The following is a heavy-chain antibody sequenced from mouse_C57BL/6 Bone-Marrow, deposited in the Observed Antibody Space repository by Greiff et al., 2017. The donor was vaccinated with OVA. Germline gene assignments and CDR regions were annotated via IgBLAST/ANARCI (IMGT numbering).Heavy chain of an antibody. CDR2: INTNYGTT. D-gene: IGHD2-5*01. CDR1: GYSFTDYN. J-gene: IGHJ3*01. CDR3: ARTLNINYLRFAY. V-gene: IGHV1-39*01. Sequence: VQLQQSGPELVKPGASVKISCKASGYSFTDYNMNWVKQSNGKSLEWIGVINTNYGTTSYNQKFKGKATLTVDQSSSTAYMQLINLTSVDAAVYYCARTLNINYLRFAYWGQGTLVTVSA.